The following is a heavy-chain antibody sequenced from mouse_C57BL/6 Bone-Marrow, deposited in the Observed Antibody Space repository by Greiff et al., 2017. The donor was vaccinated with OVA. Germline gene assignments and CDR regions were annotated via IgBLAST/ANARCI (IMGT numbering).Heavy chain of an antibody. Sequence: EVQLQQSGTVLARPGASVKMSCKTSGYTFTSYWMHWVKQRPGQGLEWIGAIYPGNSDTSYNQKFKGKAKLTAVTSASTAYMGLSSLTNEDSAVYYCTREVYYYGSSFSYWYFDVWGTGTTVTVSS. CDR1: GYTFTSYW. J-gene: IGHJ1*03. D-gene: IGHD1-1*01. V-gene: IGHV1-5*01. CDR3: TREVYYYGSSFSYWYFDV. CDR2: IYPGNSDT.